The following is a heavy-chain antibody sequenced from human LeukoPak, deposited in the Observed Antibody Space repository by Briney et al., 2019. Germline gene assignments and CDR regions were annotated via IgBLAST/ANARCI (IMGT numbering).Heavy chain of an antibody. J-gene: IGHJ3*02. D-gene: IGHD3-16*01. CDR1: GYTFTGYY. Sequence: ASVKVSCTPSGYTFTGYYMHWVRQAPGQGLEWMGWINPNSGGTNYAQKFQGRATMNRDPSISTAYISLGRLSSDDRAVNYWARLHPASLRAFDIWRGGTRV. CDR2: INPNSGGT. CDR3: ARLHPASLRAFDI. V-gene: IGHV1-2*02.